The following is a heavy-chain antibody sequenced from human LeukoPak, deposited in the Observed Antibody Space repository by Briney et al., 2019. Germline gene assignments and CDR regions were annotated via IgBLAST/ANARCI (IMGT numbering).Heavy chain of an antibody. V-gene: IGHV5-51*01. Sequence: IXXXGXXCXXTXYXIXXVXQMPGKGXEGMGIIYPCDSDTRYSPSFQGQVTISADKSLNTAYLQWSSLKASDTAMYYCARRQSLAGNDYWGQGTLVTVSS. D-gene: IGHD6-19*01. J-gene: IGHJ4*02. CDR2: IYPCDSDT. CDR1: XCXXTXYX. CDR3: ARRQSLAGNDY.